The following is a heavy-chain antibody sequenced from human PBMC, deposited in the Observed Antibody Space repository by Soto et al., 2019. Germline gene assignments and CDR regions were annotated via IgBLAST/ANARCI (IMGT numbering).Heavy chain of an antibody. Sequence: VGSLRLSCVSSVITFGSRAMSCVRHSPGEGLEWVSTITDTGGDTKYSDSVRGRFTMSRDNSKKTLYLQMNNLRVEDSALYYCARGSTASYPGSRIFESWGRGTLVTVSS. V-gene: IGHV3-23*01. CDR3: ARGSTASYPGSRIFES. J-gene: IGHJ4*02. CDR2: ITDTGGDT. D-gene: IGHD3-10*01. CDR1: VITFGSRA.